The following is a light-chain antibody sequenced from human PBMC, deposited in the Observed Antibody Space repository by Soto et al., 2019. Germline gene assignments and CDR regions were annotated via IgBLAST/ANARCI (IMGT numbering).Light chain of an antibody. CDR3: QQYYSYPWT. V-gene: IGKV1-8*01. CDR1: QGVSSY. J-gene: IGKJ1*01. CDR2: GAS. Sequence: AIRMTQSPSSLSASTGDRVTITCRASQGVSSYLAWYQQKPGIAPKLLIFGASTYQSGVPSRFSGSGSGTDFTLTISCLQSEDFATYYCQQYYSYPWTFGQGTKVDIK.